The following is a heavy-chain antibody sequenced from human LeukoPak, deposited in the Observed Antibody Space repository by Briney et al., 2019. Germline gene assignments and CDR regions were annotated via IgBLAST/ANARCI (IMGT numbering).Heavy chain of an antibody. CDR1: GFTFRSSV. J-gene: IGHJ2*01. V-gene: IGHV3-23*01. CDR3: AKDRTVGASYWYFDL. Sequence: PGGSLRLSCVASGFTFRSSVMSWVRQAPGKRLEWVSAITGDGGGTNHADSVKGRFTISRDSSRNTLFLHMNTLRAEDTAIYYCAKDRTVGASYWYFDLWGRGTLVTVSS. D-gene: IGHD1-26*01. CDR2: ITGDGGGT.